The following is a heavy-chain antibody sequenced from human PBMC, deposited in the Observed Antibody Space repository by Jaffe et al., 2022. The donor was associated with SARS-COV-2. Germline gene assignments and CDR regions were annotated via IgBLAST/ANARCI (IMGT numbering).Heavy chain of an antibody. Sequence: QLQLQESGSGLVKPSQTLSLTCAVSGGSISSGGYSWSWIRQPPGKGLEWIGYIYHSGSTYYNPSLKSRVTISVDRSKNQFSLKLSSVTAADTAVYYCAGLYSGYDYPWFDPWGQGTLVTVSS. V-gene: IGHV4-30-2*01. CDR2: IYHSGST. CDR3: AGLYSGYDYPWFDP. D-gene: IGHD5-12*01. CDR1: GGSISSGGYS. J-gene: IGHJ5*02.